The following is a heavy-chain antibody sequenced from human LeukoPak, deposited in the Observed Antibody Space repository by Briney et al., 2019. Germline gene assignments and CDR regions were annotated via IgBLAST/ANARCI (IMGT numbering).Heavy chain of an antibody. V-gene: IGHV4-34*01. D-gene: IGHD3-22*01. CDR2: INHSGST. Sequence: SDTLSLTCAVYGGSFSGYYWSWIRHPPGKGLEWIGEINHSGSTNYNPSLKSRVTISVDTSKNQFSLKLSSVTAADTAVYYCARGGVGYYYDSSGYRAGYFQHWGQGTLVTVSS. CDR1: GGSFSGYY. J-gene: IGHJ1*01. CDR3: ARGGVGYYYDSSGYRAGYFQH.